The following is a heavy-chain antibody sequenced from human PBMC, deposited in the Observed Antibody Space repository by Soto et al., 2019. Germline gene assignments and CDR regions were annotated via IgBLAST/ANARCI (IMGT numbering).Heavy chain of an antibody. CDR3: ARLGGNNWNYLEQYYMDV. D-gene: IGHD1-7*01. J-gene: IGHJ6*03. Sequence: QVQLVQSGAEVKKPGASVKVSCKASGYTFTSYGISWVRQAPGQGLEWMGWISAYNGNTNYAQKLQGRVTMTTDTTTSTAYMELRSLRSDDTAVYYCARLGGNNWNYLEQYYMDVWGKGTTVTVSS. CDR2: ISAYNGNT. V-gene: IGHV1-18*01. CDR1: GYTFTSYG.